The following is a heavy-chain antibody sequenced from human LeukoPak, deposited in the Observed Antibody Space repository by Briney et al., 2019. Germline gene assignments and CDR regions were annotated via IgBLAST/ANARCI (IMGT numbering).Heavy chain of an antibody. D-gene: IGHD3-22*01. J-gene: IGHJ3*02. Sequence: GGSLRLSCAASGFTFSSYAMSWVRQAPGKGLEWVSAISGSGGSTYYADSVKGRFTIPRDNFKNTLYLQMNSLRAEDTAVYYCAKDLVYDSSGYYTPGAFDIWGQGTMVTVSS. CDR2: ISGSGGST. CDR1: GFTFSSYA. CDR3: AKDLVYDSSGYYTPGAFDI. V-gene: IGHV3-23*01.